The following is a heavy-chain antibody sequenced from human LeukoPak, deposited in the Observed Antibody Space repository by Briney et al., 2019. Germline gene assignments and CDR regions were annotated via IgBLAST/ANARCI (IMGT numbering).Heavy chain of an antibody. CDR2: MNPNSGKT. Sequence: ASVKVSCKASGYTFTSYDINLVRQATGQGLEWMGWMNPNSGKTGYAQKFQGRVTMTRNTSISTAYMELSSLRSEDPAVYYCAREVRTSYDYGSGSYSRFWFDPWGQGTLVTVSS. J-gene: IGHJ5*02. CDR1: GYTFTSYD. CDR3: AREVRTSYDYGSGSYSRFWFDP. V-gene: IGHV1-8*01. D-gene: IGHD3-10*01.